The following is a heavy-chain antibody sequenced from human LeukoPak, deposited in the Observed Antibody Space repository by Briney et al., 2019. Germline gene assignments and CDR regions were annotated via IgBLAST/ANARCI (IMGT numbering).Heavy chain of an antibody. D-gene: IGHD1-26*01. CDR2: IYCSGST. CDR3: ARDAMVGYSGSYNCYYYMDV. J-gene: IGHJ6*03. CDR1: GGSISDHY. Sequence: PSETLSLTCTVSGGSISDHYWNWIRQPPGKGLEWIGYIYCSGSTNYNPSLKSRVTISVDTSKNQFSLQLNSVTPEDTAVYYCARDAMVGYSGSYNCYYYMDVWGKGTTATVSS. V-gene: IGHV4-59*11.